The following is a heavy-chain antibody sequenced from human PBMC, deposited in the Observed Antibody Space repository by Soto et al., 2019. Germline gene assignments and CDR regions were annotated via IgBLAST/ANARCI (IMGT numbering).Heavy chain of an antibody. V-gene: IGHV1-3*01. D-gene: IGHD1-1*01. J-gene: IGHJ4*02. CDR1: GYTFTTYA. CDR2: INAGNGET. CDR3: ATGSVRREKFDY. Sequence: ASVKVSCKASGYTFTTYAIHCVRQARGKRLEWMGWINAGNGETIYAQKFQGRVTMTEDTSTDTGYMELSSLRSEDTAVYYYATGSVRREKFDYWGQGTLVTLS.